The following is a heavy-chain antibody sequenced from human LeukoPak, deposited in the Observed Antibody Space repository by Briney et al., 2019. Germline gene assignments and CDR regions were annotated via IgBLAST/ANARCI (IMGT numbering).Heavy chain of an antibody. CDR1: GYTLTELS. J-gene: IGHJ4*02. CDR3: ARDRGGAYDFWSGYYTGYFDY. V-gene: IGHV1-24*01. CDR2: FDSEDGET. D-gene: IGHD3-3*01. Sequence: ASVKVSCKVSGYTLTELSMHWVRQAPGKGLEWMGGFDSEDGETQYAQNFQGRITMTEDSSTDTAYMELSSLRSEDTAVYYCARDRGGAYDFWSGYYTGYFDYWGQGTLVPVSS.